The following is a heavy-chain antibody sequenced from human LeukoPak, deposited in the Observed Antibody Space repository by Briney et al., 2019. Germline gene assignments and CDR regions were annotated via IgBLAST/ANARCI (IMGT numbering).Heavy chain of an antibody. CDR2: LSYDGQIK. D-gene: IGHD6-13*01. V-gene: IGHV3-30*18. CDR1: GFTFSTYG. J-gene: IGHJ6*02. Sequence: PGRSLRLSCAASGFTFSTYGMHWVRHTPGKGLEWVAVLSYDGQIKYYADSVRGRFTISRDNSKNTLYLQMNSLRREDTAIYYCAKDGLASRFDSRAPGIYDGLDVWGQGTTVTVSS. CDR3: AKDGLASRFDSRAPGIYDGLDV.